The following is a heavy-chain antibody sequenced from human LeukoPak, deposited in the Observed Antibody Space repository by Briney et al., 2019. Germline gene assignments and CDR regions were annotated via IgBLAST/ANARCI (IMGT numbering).Heavy chain of an antibody. CDR3: ARGALTYYDFWSGYSDY. Sequence: PGGSLRLSCAASGFTFSSYSMNWVRQAPGKGLEWVSSISSSSSYIYYADSVKGRFTISRDNAKNSLYLQMNSLRAEDTAVYYCARGALTYYDFWSGYSDYWGQGTLVTVSS. D-gene: IGHD3-3*01. CDR1: GFTFSSYS. V-gene: IGHV3-21*01. CDR2: ISSSSSYI. J-gene: IGHJ4*02.